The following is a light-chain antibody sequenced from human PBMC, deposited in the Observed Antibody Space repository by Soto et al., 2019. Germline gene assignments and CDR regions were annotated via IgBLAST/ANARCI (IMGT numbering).Light chain of an antibody. CDR3: QQYNNWPPNT. CDR1: QSVSSSY. CDR2: GTS. Sequence: EILLTQSPGTLSLSPGERATLSCRASQSVSSSYLAWYQQKPGQAPRLLIYGTSSRATGIPDRFSGSGSGTDFTLTISRLEPEDFAVYYCQQYNNWPPNTFGQGTKVDIK. V-gene: IGKV3-20*01. J-gene: IGKJ2*01.